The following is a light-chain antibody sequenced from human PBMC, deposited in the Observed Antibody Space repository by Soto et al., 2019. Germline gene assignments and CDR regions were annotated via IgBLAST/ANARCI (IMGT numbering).Light chain of an antibody. CDR1: QSVSSSY. Sequence: EIVLSQSPGTLSLSPGEGATLSCRSSQSVSSSYIAWYQQRPGQTPSLXIYGASTRATGIPDRFSGSGSGTHFTLTISRLEPGDFAVYYCQHFGGTTFTFGQGTRLEI. V-gene: IGKV3-20*01. CDR3: QHFGGTTFT. CDR2: GAS. J-gene: IGKJ5*01.